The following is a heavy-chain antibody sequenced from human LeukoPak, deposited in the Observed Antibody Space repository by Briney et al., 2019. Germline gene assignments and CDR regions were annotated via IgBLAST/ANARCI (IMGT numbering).Heavy chain of an antibody. J-gene: IGHJ4*02. CDR2: ISAYNGNT. CDR1: GYTFTSYV. Sequence: ASVKVSCKASGYTFTSYVISWVRQAPGQGLEWMGWISAYNGNTNYAQKLQGRVTMTTDTSTSTAYMELRSLRSDDTAVYYCARDSDYDFWSGYYIPWYFDYWGQGTLVTVSS. V-gene: IGHV1-18*01. CDR3: ARDSDYDFWSGYYIPWYFDY. D-gene: IGHD3-3*01.